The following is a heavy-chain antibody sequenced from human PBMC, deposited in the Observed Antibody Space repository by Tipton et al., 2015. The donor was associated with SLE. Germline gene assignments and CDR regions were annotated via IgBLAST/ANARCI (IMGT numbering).Heavy chain of an antibody. V-gene: IGHV4-34*01. CDR1: GGSFSGYA. CDR3: ARAVSGYFNYCCMDV. Sequence: TLSLTCAVSGGSFSGYAWSWVRQPPGKGLEWIGEVSHSRSTNYNPSLKSRGTISLDTSNNQFSLRLSSVTAADTAVYYCARAVSGYFNYCCMDVWGKGTTVTISS. D-gene: IGHD3-16*01. J-gene: IGHJ6*03. CDR2: VSHSRST.